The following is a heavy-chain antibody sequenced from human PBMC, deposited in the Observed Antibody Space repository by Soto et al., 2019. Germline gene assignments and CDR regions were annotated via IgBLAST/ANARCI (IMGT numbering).Heavy chain of an antibody. Sequence: QVQLVQSGAEVKKPGSSVKVSCKASGGTFSRYAISWVRQAPGQGLEWMGGITPMFGTANYAQKFQGRVTITGDESTSTVHMELRRLRSEDTAVYYCAQTLGSAVAGPGRFDVWGRGTLVIVSS. D-gene: IGHD6-19*01. J-gene: IGHJ2*01. CDR2: ITPMFGTA. CDR1: GGTFSRYA. CDR3: AQTLGSAVAGPGRFDV. V-gene: IGHV1-69*12.